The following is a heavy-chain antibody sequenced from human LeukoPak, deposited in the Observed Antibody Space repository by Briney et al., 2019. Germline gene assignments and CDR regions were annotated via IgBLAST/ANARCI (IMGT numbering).Heavy chain of an antibody. V-gene: IGHV4-59*01. CDR1: GGSISSYY. D-gene: IGHD2-15*01. CDR2: IYYSGST. Sequence: SETLSLTCTVSGGSISSYYWSWIRQPPGKGLEWIGYIYYSGSTNYNPSLKSRVTISVDTSKNQFSLKLSSVTAADTAVYYCARAGGYCSGGSCYGRYYYYYYMDVWGKGTTVTISS. J-gene: IGHJ6*03. CDR3: ARAGGYCSGGSCYGRYYYYYYMDV.